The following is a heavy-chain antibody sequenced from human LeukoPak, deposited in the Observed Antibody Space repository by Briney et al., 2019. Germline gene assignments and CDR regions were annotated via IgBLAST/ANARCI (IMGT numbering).Heavy chain of an antibody. CDR3: ARVPSNGDFDDAFDI. CDR2: INPNSGGT. D-gene: IGHD3-3*01. Sequence: ASVKVSCKASGYTFTGYYMHWVRQAPGQGLEWMGWINPNSGGTNYAQKFQGRVTMTRDTSISTAYVELSRLRSDDTAVYYCARVPSNGDFDDAFDIWGQGTMVTVSS. CDR1: GYTFTGYY. J-gene: IGHJ3*02. V-gene: IGHV1-2*02.